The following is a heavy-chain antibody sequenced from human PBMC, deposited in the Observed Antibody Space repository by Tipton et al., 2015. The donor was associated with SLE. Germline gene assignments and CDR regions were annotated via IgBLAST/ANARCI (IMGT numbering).Heavy chain of an antibody. D-gene: IGHD3-3*01. CDR3: ARENVRSYDFWSGYYTGSYFDY. Sequence: GSLRLSCAASGFTFSSYAMSWVRQAPGKGLEWVSYISSSSSYTNYADSVKGRFTISRDNAKNSLYLQMNSLRAEDTAVYYCARENVRSYDFWSGYYTGSYFDYWGQGTLVTVSS. V-gene: IGHV3-11*06. J-gene: IGHJ4*02. CDR2: ISSSSSYT. CDR1: GFTFSSYA.